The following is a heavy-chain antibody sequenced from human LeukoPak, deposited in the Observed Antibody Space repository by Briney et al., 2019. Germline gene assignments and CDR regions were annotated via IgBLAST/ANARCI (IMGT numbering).Heavy chain of an antibody. CDR1: GFTFSSYA. Sequence: GRSLRLSCAASGFTFSSYAMHWVRQAPGKGLEWVAVISYDGSNKYYADSVKGRFTISRDNSKNTLYLQMNSLRAEDTAVYYCARDSGPMTPHFDYWGQGTLVTVSS. CDR3: ARDSGPMTPHFDY. J-gene: IGHJ4*02. CDR2: ISYDGSNK. V-gene: IGHV3-30-3*01. D-gene: IGHD3-10*01.